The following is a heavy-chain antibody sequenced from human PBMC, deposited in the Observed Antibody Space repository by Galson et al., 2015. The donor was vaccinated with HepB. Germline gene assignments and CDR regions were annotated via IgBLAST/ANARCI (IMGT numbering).Heavy chain of an antibody. D-gene: IGHD3-10*01. Sequence: SLRLSCAASGFTFSSYGMHWVRQAPGKGLEWVAVISYDGSNKYYADSVKGRFTISRDNSKNTLYLQMNSLRAEDTAVYYCAKIRSVVRGFQGYYYGMDVWGQGTTVTVSS. CDR2: ISYDGSNK. J-gene: IGHJ6*02. CDR1: GFTFSSYG. CDR3: AKIRSVVRGFQGYYYGMDV. V-gene: IGHV3-30*18.